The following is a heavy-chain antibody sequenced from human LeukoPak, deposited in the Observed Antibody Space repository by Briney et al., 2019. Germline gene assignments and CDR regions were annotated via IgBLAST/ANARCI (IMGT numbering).Heavy chain of an antibody. D-gene: IGHD3-10*01. CDR2: IYHSGST. V-gene: IGHV4-4*02. J-gene: IGHJ3*02. Sequence: SETLSLTCAVSGGSISSSNWWSWVRQPPGKGLEWIGEIYHSGSTNYNPSLKSRVTISVDKSKNQFSLKLSSVTAADTAVYYCARRVRGVNDAFNIWGQGTMVTVSS. CDR3: ARRVRGVNDAFNI. CDR1: GGSISSSNW.